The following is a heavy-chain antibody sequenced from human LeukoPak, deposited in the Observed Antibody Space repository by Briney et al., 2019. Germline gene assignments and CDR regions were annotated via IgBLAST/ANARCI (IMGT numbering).Heavy chain of an antibody. V-gene: IGHV1-18*01. CDR2: ISAYNGNT. J-gene: IGHJ4*02. Sequence: ASVKVSCKASGYTFTSYGISWVRQAPGQGLEWMGWISAYNGNTNYAQKFQGRVTITADKSTSTAYMELSSLRSEDTAVYYCARDPLTKNWGQGTLVTVSS. CDR1: GYTFTSYG. CDR3: ARDPLTKN.